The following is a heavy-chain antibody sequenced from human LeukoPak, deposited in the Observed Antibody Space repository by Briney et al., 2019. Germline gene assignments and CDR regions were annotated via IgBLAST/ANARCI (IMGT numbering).Heavy chain of an antibody. V-gene: IGHV4-34*01. CDR1: SGSFSGYY. D-gene: IGHD5-12*01. CDR2: INHSGST. CDR3: AREAWRNALNY. Sequence: PSETLSLTCAVYSGSFSGYYWSWIRQPPGKGLEWIGEINHSGSTNYNPSLKSRVTISVDTSKNQFSLKLSSVTAADTAVYYCAREAWRNALNYWGQGTLVTVSS. J-gene: IGHJ4*02.